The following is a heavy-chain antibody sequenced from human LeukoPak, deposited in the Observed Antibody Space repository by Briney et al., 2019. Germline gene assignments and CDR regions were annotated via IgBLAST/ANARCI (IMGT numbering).Heavy chain of an antibody. CDR1: GFTFSSYW. CDR3: AKVRHYYDSSGYYL. CDR2: IASDGSST. Sequence: GGSLRLSCAASGFTFSSYWMNWVRQAPGKGLVWVSRIASDGSSTTYADSVKGRFSISRDNAKNTLYLQMNSLRAEDTAVYYCAKVRHYYDSSGYYLWGQGTLVTVSS. J-gene: IGHJ4*02. V-gene: IGHV3-74*01. D-gene: IGHD3-22*01.